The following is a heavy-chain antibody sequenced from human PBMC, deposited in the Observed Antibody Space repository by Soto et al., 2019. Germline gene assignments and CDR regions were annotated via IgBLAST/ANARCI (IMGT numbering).Heavy chain of an antibody. CDR2: IGHDGIVK. CDR1: GYTFSIFS. J-gene: IGHJ2*01. V-gene: IGHV3-30*09. Sequence: QAQLVESGGGVIQPGTSLTLSYEAFGYTFSIFSIHWIRQVPGKGLEWVAVIGHDGIVKHYGDSVKGRFALSRDNSKSAVFLQMNSLGAADTATYYCAKEVTAVACPWYFDLWGRGTLVSVSS. D-gene: IGHD5-18*01. CDR3: AKEVTAVACPWYFDL.